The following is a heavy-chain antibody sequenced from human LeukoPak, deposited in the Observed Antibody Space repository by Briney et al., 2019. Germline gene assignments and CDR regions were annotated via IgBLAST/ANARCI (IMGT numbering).Heavy chain of an antibody. CDR1: GFTFSSYA. Sequence: GGSLRLSCAASGFTFSSYAMSWVRQAPGKGLGWVSGISGSGGSTYYADSVKGRFTISRDNSKNTLYLQMNSLRAEDTAVYYCAKVRGSGSYELDYWGQGTLVTVSS. V-gene: IGHV3-23*01. D-gene: IGHD3-10*01. CDR2: ISGSGGST. J-gene: IGHJ4*02. CDR3: AKVRGSGSYELDY.